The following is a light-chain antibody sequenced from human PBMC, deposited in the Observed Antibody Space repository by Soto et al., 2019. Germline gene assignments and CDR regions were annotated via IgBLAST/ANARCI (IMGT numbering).Light chain of an antibody. CDR2: GAS. J-gene: IGKJ5*01. Sequence: EIVMTQSPATLSVSPGETAALSCRASQRVSGNLAWYQQTPCQAPRLLIYGASTRASGIPARFSGSGFGTEFTLTISSLKSEDFSVYYCQQYNYRPPAFGQGTRLEIK. V-gene: IGKV3-15*01. CDR3: QQYNYRPPA. CDR1: QRVSGN.